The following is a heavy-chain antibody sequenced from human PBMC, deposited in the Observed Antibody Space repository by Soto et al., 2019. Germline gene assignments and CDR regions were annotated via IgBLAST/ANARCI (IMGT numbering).Heavy chain of an antibody. V-gene: IGHV1-69*02. CDR2: IIPMLGIR. Sequence: QVQLVQSGAEVKKPGSSVKVSCKDSGGTFSTYSMFWVRQAPGQGLEWMGRIIPMLGIRNYAQRFQDRVTLTADKSTATAHMELSSLRSEDTALYYCTIGSWSGEVFDIWGQGTVVTVSS. D-gene: IGHD2-21*01. CDR3: TIGSWSGEVFDI. J-gene: IGHJ3*02. CDR1: GGTFSTYS.